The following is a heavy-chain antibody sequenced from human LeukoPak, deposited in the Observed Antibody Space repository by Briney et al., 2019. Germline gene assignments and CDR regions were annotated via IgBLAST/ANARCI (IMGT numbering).Heavy chain of an antibody. V-gene: IGHV3-21*06. D-gene: IGHD5-24*01. J-gene: IGHJ4*02. CDR2: ISSSGDYI. CDR1: GFTLFSGYTFSTYN. Sequence: GGSLRLSCAASGFTLFSGYTFSTYNVNWVRQAPGKGLEWVSSISSSGDYIYYADSVKGRFTISRDNAKNSLYLQMNSLRAEDTAIYYCTRVGYIDEGIDYWGQGTLVTVSS. CDR3: TRVGYIDEGIDY.